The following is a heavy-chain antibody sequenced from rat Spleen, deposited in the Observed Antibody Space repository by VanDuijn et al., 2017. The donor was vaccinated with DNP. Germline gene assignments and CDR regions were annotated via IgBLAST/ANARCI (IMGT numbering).Heavy chain of an antibody. V-gene: IGHV5-25*01. Sequence: EVQLVESGGGLVQPGRSLKLSCAASGFTFSDYYMAWVRQAPTKGLEWVASISPSGDDTYYRDSVTGRFTVSRDNAKNSLYLQMDSLRSEDTATYYCARHRGSRDYFDYWGQGVMVTVSS. J-gene: IGHJ2*01. CDR1: GFTFSDYY. CDR3: ARHRGSRDYFDY. CDR2: ISPSGDDT. D-gene: IGHD2-7*01.